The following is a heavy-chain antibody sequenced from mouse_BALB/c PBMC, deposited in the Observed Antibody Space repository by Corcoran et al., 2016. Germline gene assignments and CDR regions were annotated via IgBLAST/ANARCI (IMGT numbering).Heavy chain of an antibody. CDR3: ARGYGYDWFAY. D-gene: IGHD2-2*01. Sequence: DVQLQESGPGLVKPSQSLSLTCSVTGYSITSGYYWNWIRQFPGNKLEWMGYISYDGSNNYNPSLKNRISITRDTSKNQFFLKLNSVTTEDTATYYCARGYGYDWFAYWGQGTLVTVSA. J-gene: IGHJ3*01. CDR1: GYSITSGYY. CDR2: ISYDGSN. V-gene: IGHV3-6*02.